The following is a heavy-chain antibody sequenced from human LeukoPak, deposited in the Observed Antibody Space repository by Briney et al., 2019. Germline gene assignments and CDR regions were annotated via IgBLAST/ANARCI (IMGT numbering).Heavy chain of an antibody. J-gene: IGHJ4*02. CDR1: GFTFSSYA. CDR2: ISGDGGTT. CDR3: ARVRSGFYLDT. D-gene: IGHD3-3*01. V-gene: IGHV3-23*01. Sequence: GGSLRLSCAASGFTFSSYAMSWVRQAPGKGLEWVSVISGDGGTTFYAPFLKGRFTISRDNSKNTVYLQMNSLRAEDTAIYSCARVRSGFYLDTWGQGTLVTVSS.